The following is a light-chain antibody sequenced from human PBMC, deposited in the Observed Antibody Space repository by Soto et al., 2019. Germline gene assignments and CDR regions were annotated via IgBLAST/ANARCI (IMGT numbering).Light chain of an antibody. CDR2: EVR. CDR1: MRDVGAYNL. Sequence: QSALTQPASVSGPAGQSITISCSGTMRDVGAYNLVSWYQQHPGTAPKLIIYEVRNRPSGISSRFSGSRSGNTASLTISGLQPEDEGDYYCSAYTARSTLVFGGGTKLTVL. CDR3: SAYTARSTLV. V-gene: IGLV2-14*01. J-gene: IGLJ3*02.